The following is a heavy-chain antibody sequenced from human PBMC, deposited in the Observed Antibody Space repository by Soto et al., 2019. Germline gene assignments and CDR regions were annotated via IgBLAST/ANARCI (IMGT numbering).Heavy chain of an antibody. CDR1: GYTFTSYW. D-gene: IGHD3-3*01. J-gene: IGHJ6*03. Sequence: SVKVSCKASGYTFTSYWISWVRQTPGQGLEWMGWISAYNGNTNYAQKLQGRVTMTTDTSTSTAYMELRSLRSDDTAVYYCARDRPMVRFLEWARYYMDVWGKGTTVTVSS. CDR3: ARDRPMVRFLEWARYYMDV. V-gene: IGHV1-18*01. CDR2: ISAYNGNT.